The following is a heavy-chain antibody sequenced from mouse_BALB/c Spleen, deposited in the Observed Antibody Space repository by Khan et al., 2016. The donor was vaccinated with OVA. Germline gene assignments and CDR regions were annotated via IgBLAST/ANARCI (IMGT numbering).Heavy chain of an antibody. D-gene: IGHD1-1*01. J-gene: IGHJ4*01. V-gene: IGHV1S56*01. Sequence: QVQLQQSGPELVMPGASVRISCKASGSTFTNFYIHWVKQRPGQGLEWIGWIYPGTVNTKYNENFKGKATLNADKSSSTAYMLLSSLTSEDFEVYFCARGDYYGTYAMAYWGQGSSVIVSS. CDR2: IYPGTVNT. CDR3: ARGDYYGTYAMAY. CDR1: GSTFTNFY.